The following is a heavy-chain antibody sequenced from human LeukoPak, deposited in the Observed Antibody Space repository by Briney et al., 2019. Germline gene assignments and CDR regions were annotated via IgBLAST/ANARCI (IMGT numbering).Heavy chain of an antibody. V-gene: IGHV1-69*13. CDR2: IIPIFGTA. D-gene: IGHD2-15*01. Sequence: EASVKVSCKASGGTFSSYAISWVRQAPGQGLEWMGGIIPIFGTANYAQKFQGRVTITADESTSTAYMELSSLRSEDTAVYYCAMYCSGGSCPFDYWGQGTLVTVSS. CDR1: GGTFSSYA. CDR3: AMYCSGGSCPFDY. J-gene: IGHJ4*02.